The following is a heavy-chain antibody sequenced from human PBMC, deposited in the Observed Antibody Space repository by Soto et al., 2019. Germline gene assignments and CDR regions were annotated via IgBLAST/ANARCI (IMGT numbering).Heavy chain of an antibody. V-gene: IGHV3-23*01. CDR1: GFTFKESA. J-gene: IGHJ4*02. D-gene: IGHD6-19*01. Sequence: GGSLRRSCEASGFTFKESAMNWVRQAPGKGLEWVASISDTGASTWYAESVRGRLSISRDNSKHTLYLQMNSLRGEDTAVYYCAKGRGSGWAWYFDNSSQGPLVTVSS. CDR2: ISDTGAST. CDR3: AKGRGSGWAWYFDN.